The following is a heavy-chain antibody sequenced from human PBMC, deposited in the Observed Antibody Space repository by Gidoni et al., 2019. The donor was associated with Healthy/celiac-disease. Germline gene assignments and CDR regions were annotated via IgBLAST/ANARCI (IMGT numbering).Heavy chain of an antibody. J-gene: IGHJ2*01. CDR3: ARGPYCGGDCYNWYFDL. Sequence: YNPSLKSRVTISIDTSKNQFSLKLSSVTAADTSVYYCARGPYCGGDCYNWYFDLWGRGTLVTVSS. V-gene: IGHV4-34*01. D-gene: IGHD2-21*02.